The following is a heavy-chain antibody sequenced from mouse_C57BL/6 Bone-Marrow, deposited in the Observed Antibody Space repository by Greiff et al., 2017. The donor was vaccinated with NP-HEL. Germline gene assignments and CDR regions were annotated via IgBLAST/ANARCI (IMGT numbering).Heavy chain of an antibody. D-gene: IGHD1-1*01. V-gene: IGHV14-4*01. J-gene: IGHJ2*01. CDR3: TSTGSGIFIDY. Sequence: EVKLMESGAELVRPGASVKLSCTASGFNIKDDYMHWVKQRPEQGLEWIGWIDPENGDTEYASKFQGKATITADTSSNTAYLQLSSLTSEDTAVYYCTSTGSGIFIDYWGQGTTLTVSS. CDR1: GFNIKDDY. CDR2: IDPENGDT.